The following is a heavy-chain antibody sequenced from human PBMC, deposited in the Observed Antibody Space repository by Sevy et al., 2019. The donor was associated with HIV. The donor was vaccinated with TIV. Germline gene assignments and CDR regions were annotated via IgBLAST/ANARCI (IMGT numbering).Heavy chain of an antibody. V-gene: IGHV3-43*01. Sequence: GGSLRLSCAVSGFNFDDYNSHWVRQPPGKGLEWVSVISWDGETTHYADSVKGRFTISRDNSKDSLYLQMNSLRTEDTALYYCAKGGIAVPGPPDYWGQGTLVTVSS. J-gene: IGHJ4*02. CDR3: AKGGIAVPGPPDY. CDR1: GFNFDDYN. D-gene: IGHD6-19*01. CDR2: ISWDGETT.